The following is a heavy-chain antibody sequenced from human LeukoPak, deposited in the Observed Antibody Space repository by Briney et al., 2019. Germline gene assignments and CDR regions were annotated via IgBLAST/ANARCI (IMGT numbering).Heavy chain of an antibody. CDR2: INWNGGST. CDR3: AKLSRDDYFDY. J-gene: IGHJ4*02. D-gene: IGHD3-10*01. CDR1: GFTFDDYG. Sequence: GGSLRLSCAASGFTFDDYGMSWVRQAPGKGLEWVSGINWNGGSTGYADSVKGRFTISRDNAKNSLYLQMNSLRAEDTATYYCAKLSRDDYFDYWGQGTLVTVSS. V-gene: IGHV3-20*04.